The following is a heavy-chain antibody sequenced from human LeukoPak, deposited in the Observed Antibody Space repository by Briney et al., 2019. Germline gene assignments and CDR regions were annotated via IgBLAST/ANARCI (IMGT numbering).Heavy chain of an antibody. CDR1: GFTFSTYA. Sequence: GGSLRLSCAASGFTFSTYAMHWVRQAPGKGLEWVAVISYDGSNKYYADSVKGRFTISRDNSKNTLYLEMNSLRAEDTAVYYCARDLKGPTPSSAFDIWGQGTMVSVS. CDR3: ARDLKGPTPSSAFDI. CDR2: ISYDGSNK. V-gene: IGHV3-30*03. D-gene: IGHD6-6*01. J-gene: IGHJ3*02.